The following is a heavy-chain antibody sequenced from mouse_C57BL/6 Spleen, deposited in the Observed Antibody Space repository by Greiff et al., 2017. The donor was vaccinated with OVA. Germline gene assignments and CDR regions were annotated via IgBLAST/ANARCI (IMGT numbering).Heavy chain of an antibody. CDR3: ARGNYVLFDY. D-gene: IGHD2-1*01. Sequence: EVMLVESGGGLVKPGGSLKLSCAASGFTFSDYGMHWVRQAPEKGLEWVAYISSGSSTIYYADTVKGRFTISRDNAKNTLFLQMTSLRSEDTAMYYCARGNYVLFDYWGQGTTLTVSS. CDR2: ISSGSSTI. J-gene: IGHJ2*01. CDR1: GFTFSDYG. V-gene: IGHV5-17*01.